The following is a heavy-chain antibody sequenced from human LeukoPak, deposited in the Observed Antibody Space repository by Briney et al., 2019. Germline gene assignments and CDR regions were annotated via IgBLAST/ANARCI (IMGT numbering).Heavy chain of an antibody. D-gene: IGHD6-19*01. CDR3: ARIAIAVADTGGYIDY. V-gene: IGHV3-23*01. J-gene: IGHJ4*02. CDR2: VIDNGGFT. CDR1: GFTFSSYA. Sequence: PGGSLRLSCAASGFTFSSYAITWVRQAPGKGLEWVSTVIDNGGFTYYADSVKGRFTISRDNSKGALYLQMNSLRVEDTAVYYCARIAIAVADTGGYIDYWGQGTLVTVSS.